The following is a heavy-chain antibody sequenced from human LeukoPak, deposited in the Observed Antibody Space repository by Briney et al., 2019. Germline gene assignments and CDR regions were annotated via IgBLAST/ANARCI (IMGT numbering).Heavy chain of an antibody. Sequence: GGSLRLSCAASGFTFSSYAMSWVRQAPGKGLEWVSAITGSGGSTYYAASVKGRFTISRDNSKNTLYLQMNSLRAEDTAAYYCVREAESGIFYFDYWGQGTLVTVSS. CDR2: ITGSGGST. J-gene: IGHJ4*02. CDR1: GFTFSSYA. D-gene: IGHD2-15*01. V-gene: IGHV3-23*01. CDR3: VREAESGIFYFDY.